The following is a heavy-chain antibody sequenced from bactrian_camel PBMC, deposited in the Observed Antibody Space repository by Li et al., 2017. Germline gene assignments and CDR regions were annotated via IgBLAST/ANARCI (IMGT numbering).Heavy chain of an antibody. Sequence: QVQLVESGGDLVQPGGSLRLSCRASGFTFSSYWMYWVRQAPGKGLEWVSSINNDGARTYYADSVKGRFTISRDNAKNTLYLQLNSLKTEDTAMYYCAKVATVVAGTRLISPFGYWGQGTQVTVS. CDR3: AKVATVVAGTRLISPFGY. CDR2: INNDGART. V-gene: IGHV3S1*01. J-gene: IGHJ6*01. D-gene: IGHD6*01. CDR1: GFTFSSYW.